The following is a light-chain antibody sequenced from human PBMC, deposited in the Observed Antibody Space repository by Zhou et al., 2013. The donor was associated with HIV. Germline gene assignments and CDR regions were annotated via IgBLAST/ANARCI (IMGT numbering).Light chain of an antibody. V-gene: IGKV1-39*01. Sequence: DIQMTQSPSSLSASVGDRVTITCRASQSISSYLNWYQQKPGKDPKLLIYAASSLQSGVPSRFSGSGSGTDFTLTISSLQPEDFATYYCQQSYSTPPFTFGPGTKVNI. CDR1: QSISSY. CDR3: QQSYSTPPFT. J-gene: IGKJ3*01. CDR2: AAS.